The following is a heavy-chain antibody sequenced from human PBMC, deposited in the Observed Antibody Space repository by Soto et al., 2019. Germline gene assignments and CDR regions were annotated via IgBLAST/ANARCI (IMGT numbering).Heavy chain of an antibody. Sequence: GESLKISCTGSGYSFISYWIGWVRQMPGKGLEWMGIIYPGDSDTRYSPSFQGQVTISADKSISTAYLQWSSLKASDTAVYYFARQSRWSGLDGWGQGTTVTVSS. D-gene: IGHD2-8*01. CDR1: GYSFISYW. CDR2: IYPGDSDT. V-gene: IGHV5-51*01. J-gene: IGHJ6*02. CDR3: ARQSRWSGLDG.